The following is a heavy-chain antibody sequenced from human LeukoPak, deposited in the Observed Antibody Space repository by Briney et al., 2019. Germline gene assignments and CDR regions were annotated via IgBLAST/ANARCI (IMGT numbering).Heavy chain of an antibody. J-gene: IGHJ4*02. D-gene: IGHD3-9*01. V-gene: IGHV4-34*01. CDR1: GGSFSGYY. CDR3: ARQGRYDILTGYLEFDY. Sequence: PSETLSLTCAVYGGSFSGYYWSWIRPPPGKGREWMGEINHSGSTNYNPSLKCRVTIPVATSKNQFSLKLSSVTAADTGVYYCARQGRYDILTGYLEFDYWGQGTLVTVSS. CDR2: INHSGST.